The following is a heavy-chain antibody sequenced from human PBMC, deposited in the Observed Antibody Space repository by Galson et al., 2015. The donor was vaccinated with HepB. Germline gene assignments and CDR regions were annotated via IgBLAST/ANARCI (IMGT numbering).Heavy chain of an antibody. CDR2: ISSSSSYI. J-gene: IGHJ4*02. D-gene: IGHD2-21*02. CDR1: GFTFSSYS. CDR3: ARVVVTLTPSLDY. V-gene: IGHV3-21*01. Sequence: SLRLSCAASGFTFSSYSMNWVRQAPGKGLEWVSSISSSSSYIYYADSVKGRFTISRDNAKNSLYLQMNSLRAEDTAVYYCARVVVTLTPSLDYWGQGTLVTVSS.